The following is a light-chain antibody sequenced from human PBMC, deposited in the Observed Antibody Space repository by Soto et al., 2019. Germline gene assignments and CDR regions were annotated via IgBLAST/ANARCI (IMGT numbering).Light chain of an antibody. CDR2: LGS. Sequence: DIVMTQSPLSLPVTPGEPASISCRSSESLLHSNGYTYLDWYLQKPGQSPQLLIYLGSNRASGVTDRFSGSGSGTDFTLKISSVEAEDVGVYYCMQSLHTRTFGQGTKVEIK. CDR3: MQSLHTRT. CDR1: ESLLHSNGYTY. J-gene: IGKJ1*01. V-gene: IGKV2-28*01.